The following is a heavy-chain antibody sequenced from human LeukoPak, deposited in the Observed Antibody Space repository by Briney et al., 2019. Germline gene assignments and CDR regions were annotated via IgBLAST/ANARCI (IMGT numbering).Heavy chain of an antibody. CDR1: GYTFTGYY. CDR2: INPNSGGT. Sequence: ASVKVSCKASGYTFTGYYMHWVRQAPGQGLEWMGWINPNSGGTNYAQKFQGRVTMTRDTSISTAYMELSRLRSDDTAVYYCARQEQQLDLAPDYWGQGTLVTVSS. V-gene: IGHV1-2*02. J-gene: IGHJ4*02. CDR3: ARQEQQLDLAPDY. D-gene: IGHD6-13*01.